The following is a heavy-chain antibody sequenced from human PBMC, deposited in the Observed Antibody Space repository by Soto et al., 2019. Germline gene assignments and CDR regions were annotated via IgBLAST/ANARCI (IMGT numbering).Heavy chain of an antibody. CDR2: TYYSGST. D-gene: IGHD6-13*01. Sequence: PSEPLSLTCTVSGGSISSSSYYWGWIRQPPGKGLEWIGNTYYSGSTYYNPSLKSRVTISVHTSTNQFSLTLSSVTAADTAVYYCARSPHALSSRYYFDYWGQGTLVTVSS. J-gene: IGHJ4*02. V-gene: IGHV4-39*07. CDR1: GGSISSSSYY. CDR3: ARSPHALSSRYYFDY.